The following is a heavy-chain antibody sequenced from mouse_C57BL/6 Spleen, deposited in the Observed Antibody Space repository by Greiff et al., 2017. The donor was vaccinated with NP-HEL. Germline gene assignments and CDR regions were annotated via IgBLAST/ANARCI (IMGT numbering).Heavy chain of an antibody. Sequence: VQLQQSGPELVKPGASVKISCKASGYSFTGYYMNWVKQSPEKSLEWIGEINPSTGGTTYNQKFKAKATLTVDKSSSTAYMQLKSLTSEDSAVYYCARGGTVVPYYAMDYWGQGTSVTVSS. V-gene: IGHV1-42*01. D-gene: IGHD1-1*01. CDR3: ARGGTVVPYYAMDY. CDR1: GYSFTGYY. J-gene: IGHJ4*01. CDR2: INPSTGGT.